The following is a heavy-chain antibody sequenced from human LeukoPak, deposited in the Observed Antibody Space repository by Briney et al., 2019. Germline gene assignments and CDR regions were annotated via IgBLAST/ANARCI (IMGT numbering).Heavy chain of an antibody. D-gene: IGHD2-15*01. Sequence: SETLSLTCTVSGGSISSSNYYWGWIRQPPGKGLEWIGNVYYGGNTYNNPSLESRVTMSVDTSKNQFSLKLNSVTAADTAIYYCARRVSSLDAFGIWGQGTMVTVSS. CDR2: VYYGGNT. V-gene: IGHV4-39*01. CDR3: ARRVSSLDAFGI. CDR1: GGSISSSNYY. J-gene: IGHJ3*02.